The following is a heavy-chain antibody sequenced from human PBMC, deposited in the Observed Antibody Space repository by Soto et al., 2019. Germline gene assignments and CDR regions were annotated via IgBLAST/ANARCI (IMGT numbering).Heavy chain of an antibody. D-gene: IGHD2-2*01. J-gene: IGHJ4*02. V-gene: IGHV4-39*01. CDR3: VTTGAYCSGTSCYDFDC. CDR1: GGSISSSSNYY. CDR2: IYYSGTT. Sequence: PSEALSLPCTVSGGSISSSSNYYWVWVRQPPGKGLEWIGGIYYSGTTYYNPSLKSRVTLSVDTSKNQFSLNLSSLTAADPAVYYCVTTGAYCSGTSCYDFDCWGKGTLVTVSS.